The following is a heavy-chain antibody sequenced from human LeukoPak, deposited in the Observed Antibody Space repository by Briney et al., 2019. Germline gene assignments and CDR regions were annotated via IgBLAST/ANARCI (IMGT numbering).Heavy chain of an antibody. V-gene: IGHV4-59*01. CDR2: VYYRGNT. Sequence: SETLSLTCSVSGGPINNYYWSWIRQPPGKGLEWIGFVYYRGNTNSNPSLKGRVTISVDTSKNQFSLKLSSVTAADTAVYYCARSDFWSGYYFDYWGQGTLVTVSS. D-gene: IGHD3-3*01. CDR3: ARSDFWSGYYFDY. CDR1: GGPINNYY. J-gene: IGHJ4*02.